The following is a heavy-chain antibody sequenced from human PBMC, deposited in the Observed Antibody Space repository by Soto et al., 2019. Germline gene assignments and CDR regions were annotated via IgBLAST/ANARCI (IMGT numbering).Heavy chain of an antibody. CDR3: ARALYCSGGSCYSLFDY. Sequence: QVPLVQSGAEVKKPGASVKVSCKASGYTFTSYAMHWVRQAPGQRLEWMGWINAGNGNTKYSQKFQGRVTITRDTSASTAYMELSSLRSEDTAVYYCARALYCSGGSCYSLFDYWGQGTLVTVSS. J-gene: IGHJ4*02. CDR1: GYTFTSYA. CDR2: INAGNGNT. D-gene: IGHD2-15*01. V-gene: IGHV1-3*01.